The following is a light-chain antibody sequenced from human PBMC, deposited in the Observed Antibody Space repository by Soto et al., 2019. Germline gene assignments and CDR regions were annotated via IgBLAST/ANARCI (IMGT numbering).Light chain of an antibody. J-gene: IGLJ1*01. CDR1: SSDVGGYNY. CDR2: EVN. V-gene: IGLV2-8*01. CDR3: TSYAGGNNV. Sequence: QSALTQPPSASGSPGQSVTISCTGTSSDVGGYNYVSWYQEHQGKVTKLMVYEVNKRPSGVPDRFSGSKSGNTASLTVAGLQAEDEADYYCTSYAGGNNVFGTGTKVTVL.